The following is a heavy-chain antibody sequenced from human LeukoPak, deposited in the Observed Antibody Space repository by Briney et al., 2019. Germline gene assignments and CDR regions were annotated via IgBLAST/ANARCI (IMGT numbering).Heavy chain of an antibody. V-gene: IGHV4-4*02. J-gene: IGHJ4*02. Sequence: SETLSLTCAVSGGSISSNNWWGWVRQPPGKGLEWIGEINHSGSTNYNPSLKSRVTISVDTSKNQFSLKLSSVTAADTAVYYCAFVGTGYSSSWSEFDYWGQGTLVTVSS. CDR1: GGSISSNNW. CDR2: INHSGST. CDR3: AFVGTGYSSSWSEFDY. D-gene: IGHD6-13*01.